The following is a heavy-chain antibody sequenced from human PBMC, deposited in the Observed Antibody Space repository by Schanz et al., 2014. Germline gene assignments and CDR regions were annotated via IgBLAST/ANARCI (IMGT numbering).Heavy chain of an antibody. D-gene: IGHD2-15*01. CDR1: GYAFTTYG. CDR2: IIPSLGLA. Sequence: QVQLVQSGAEVKKPGASVRVSCKVSGYAFTTYGISWVRQAPGQGLEWMGRIIPSLGLAKYEQKFQGRVTNTADKSTSTAYMELSSLRSEDTAVYYCARGRGCTGGSCYSWFDLWGQGTLVTVAS. CDR3: ARGRGCTGGSCYSWFDL. V-gene: IGHV1-69*04. J-gene: IGHJ5*02.